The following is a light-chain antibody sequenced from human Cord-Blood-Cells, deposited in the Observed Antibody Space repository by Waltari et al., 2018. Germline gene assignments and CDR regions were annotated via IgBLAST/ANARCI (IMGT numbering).Light chain of an antibody. CDR3: QQYNSAPLT. Sequence: IQITQSPSSLSASVGDRVTLTSRASQCISTYLAWYQQKPGKDPKLLIYAASTLESGVPARFSGSGSGTDFTLTISSLQPEDFATYYCQQYNSAPLTFGRGTKVEIK. J-gene: IGKJ3*01. CDR2: AAS. CDR1: QCISTY. V-gene: IGKV1-27*01.